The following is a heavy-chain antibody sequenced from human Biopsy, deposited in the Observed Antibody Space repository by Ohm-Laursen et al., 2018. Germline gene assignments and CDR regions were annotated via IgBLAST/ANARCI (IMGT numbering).Heavy chain of an antibody. J-gene: IGHJ6*02. CDR1: GFSFSDYH. CDR3: ARDTRWSPYSMDV. V-gene: IGHV3-11*01. CDR2: ISGGGTI. Sequence: SLRLSCAASGFSFSDYHMRWIRQAPGRGLEWVSYISGGGTIYYGDSMKGRFTISRDNAKNSLYLQMHNLIAEDTAVYYCARDTRWSPYSMDVWGQGTTVTVSS. D-gene: IGHD4-23*01.